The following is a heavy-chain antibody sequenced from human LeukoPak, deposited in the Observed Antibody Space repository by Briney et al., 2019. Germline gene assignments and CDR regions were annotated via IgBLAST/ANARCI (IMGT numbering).Heavy chain of an antibody. D-gene: IGHD2/OR15-2a*01. V-gene: IGHV3-23*01. Sequence: GGSLRLSCAASGFTFNSYAMSWVRQAPGKGLEWVSGISGSGVNTYYADSVKGRFTVSRDNSKNTSKNTLFLQMNSLRAEDTAIYYCASRESSMSRSHWGHGTLVTVSS. CDR2: ISGSGVNT. CDR1: GFTFNSYA. CDR3: ASRESSMSRSH. J-gene: IGHJ4*01.